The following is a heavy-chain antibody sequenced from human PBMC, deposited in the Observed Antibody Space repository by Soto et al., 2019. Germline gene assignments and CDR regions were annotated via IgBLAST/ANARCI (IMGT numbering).Heavy chain of an antibody. CDR3: ARTTLRRWFDS. Sequence: PSETLSLTCSVSGGSISSADYCWTWIRQPPGKGLEWIGHVYYSGSTYYNPSLKSRFAISIDTSKNQFSLKLSSVTAAAPAVYFCARTTLRRWFDSWGQGTLVTVSS. V-gene: IGHV4-30-4*01. CDR1: GGSISSADYC. J-gene: IGHJ5*01. D-gene: IGHD1-1*01. CDR2: VYYSGST.